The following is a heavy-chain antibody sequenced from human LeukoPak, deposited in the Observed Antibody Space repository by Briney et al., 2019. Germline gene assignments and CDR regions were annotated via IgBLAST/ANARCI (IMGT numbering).Heavy chain of an antibody. CDR3: TRVQAGRAGLMDV. V-gene: IGHV3-74*01. J-gene: IGHJ6*02. D-gene: IGHD6-13*01. CDR2: IYTDGTST. CDR1: GFTFSSYW. Sequence: GGSLRLSCAASGFTFSSYWTHWVRQAPGKGLVWVSRIYTDGTSTSYADSVKGRFTISRDNAKSTLYLQMNSLRAEDTALYYCTRVQAGRAGLMDVWGRGTTVTVSS.